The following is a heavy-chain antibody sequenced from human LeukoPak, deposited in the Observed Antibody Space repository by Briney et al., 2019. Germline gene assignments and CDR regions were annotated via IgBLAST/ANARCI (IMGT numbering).Heavy chain of an antibody. V-gene: IGHV4-59*01. CDR2: IYYSGST. Sequence: SETLSLTCTVSGGSISSYYWSWIRQPPGKGLEWIGYIYYSGSTYYNPSLKSRVTISVDTSKNQFSLKLSSVTAADTAVYYCARDHRGCSSTSCYARGYYYYGMDVWGQGTTVTVSS. D-gene: IGHD2-2*01. CDR1: GGSISSYY. J-gene: IGHJ6*02. CDR3: ARDHRGCSSTSCYARGYYYYGMDV.